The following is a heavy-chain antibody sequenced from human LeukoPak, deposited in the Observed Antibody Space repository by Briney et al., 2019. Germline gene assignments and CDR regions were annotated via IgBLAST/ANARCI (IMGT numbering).Heavy chain of an antibody. V-gene: IGHV3-30-3*01. D-gene: IGHD5-18*01. CDR2: ISYDGSNK. CDR1: GFTFSSSA. Sequence: PGGSLRLSCAASGFTFSSSAMSWVRQAPGKGLEWVAVISYDGSNKYYADSVKGRFTISRDNSKNTLYLQMNSLRAEDTAVYYCARINGYSYGYNDYWGQGTLVTVSS. J-gene: IGHJ4*02. CDR3: ARINGYSYGYNDY.